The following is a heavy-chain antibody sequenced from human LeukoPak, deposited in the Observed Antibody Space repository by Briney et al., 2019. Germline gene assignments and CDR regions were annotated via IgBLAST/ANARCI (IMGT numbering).Heavy chain of an antibody. Sequence: GGSLRLSCAASGFTFSSYWMSWVRQAPGKGLEWVSSISSSSSYIYYADSVKGRFTISRDNAKNSLYLQMNSLRAEDTAVYYCAREVPNDAFDIWGQGTMVTVSS. CDR3: AREVPNDAFDI. J-gene: IGHJ3*02. D-gene: IGHD3-10*01. CDR2: ISSSSSYI. CDR1: GFTFSSYW. V-gene: IGHV3-21*01.